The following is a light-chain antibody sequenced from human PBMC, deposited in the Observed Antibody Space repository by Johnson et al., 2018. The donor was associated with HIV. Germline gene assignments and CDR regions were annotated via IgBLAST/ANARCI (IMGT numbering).Light chain of an antibody. J-gene: IGLJ1*01. CDR2: DNK. Sequence: QSVLTQPPSVSAAPGQKVTISCSGSSSNIGNNYVSWYQQLPGTAPKVLIYDNKKRPSGSPDRFSGSKSGTSATLGITGLQTGDEADYYCATWVGSLTIGDVFGTGTKVTVL. CDR1: SSNIGNNY. V-gene: IGLV1-51*01. CDR3: ATWVGSLTIGDV.